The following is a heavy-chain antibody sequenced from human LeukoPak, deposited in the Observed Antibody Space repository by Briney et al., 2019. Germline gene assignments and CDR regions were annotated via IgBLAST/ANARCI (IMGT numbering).Heavy chain of an antibody. J-gene: IGHJ5*02. CDR1: GYTFTSYY. CDR2: INPSGGST. D-gene: IGHD2-8*01. CDR3: ARGNIVLMVYAIGFDP. Sequence: ASVKVSCKASGYTFTSYYMHWVRQAPGQGLEWMGIINPSGGSTSYAQKFQGRVTMTRDMSTSTVYMELSSLRSEDTAVYYCARGNIVLMVYAIGFDPWGQGTLVTVSP. V-gene: IGHV1-46*01.